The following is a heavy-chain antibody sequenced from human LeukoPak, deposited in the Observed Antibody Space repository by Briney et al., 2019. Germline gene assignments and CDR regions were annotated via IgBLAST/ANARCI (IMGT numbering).Heavy chain of an antibody. V-gene: IGHV1-18*01. CDR1: GYTFTKYG. Sequence: VASVKVSCKASGYTFTKYGVSWVRQAPGQGLEWMGWISAYNGDIKYAQRGKGRVTMTTDTSTSTVYMELRSLRSDDTAVYYCARGSGSDAFDIWGQGTMVTVSS. CDR2: ISAYNGDI. CDR3: ARGSGSDAFDI. J-gene: IGHJ3*02.